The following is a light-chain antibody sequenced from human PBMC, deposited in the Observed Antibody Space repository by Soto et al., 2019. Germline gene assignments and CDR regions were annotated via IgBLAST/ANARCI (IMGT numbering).Light chain of an antibody. Sequence: QLTQSPSSLSASAGDRATITCRASQRIXNNLSWYQLKPGQAPKFLXVYSSSLQRGGPSRLSGSASGTDFTLTIANLQLEDSATYFCQQAYTVPWTFGLGTKVDIK. CDR1: QRIXNN. CDR2: YSS. V-gene: IGKV1-39*01. J-gene: IGKJ1*01. CDR3: QQAYTVPWT.